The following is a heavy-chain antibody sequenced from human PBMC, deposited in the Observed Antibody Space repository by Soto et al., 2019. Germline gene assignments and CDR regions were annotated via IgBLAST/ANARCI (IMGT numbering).Heavy chain of an antibody. Sequence: ASVKVSCKASGYTFTSYGISWVRQAPGQGLEWMGWISAYNGNTNYAQKLQGRVTMTTDTSTSTAYMELRSLRSDDTAVYYCARDPVPRSYYYGMDVWGQGTTVTVSS. CDR1: GYTFTSYG. V-gene: IGHV1-18*01. J-gene: IGHJ6*02. CDR2: ISAYNGNT. CDR3: ARDPVPRSYYYGMDV. D-gene: IGHD6-19*01.